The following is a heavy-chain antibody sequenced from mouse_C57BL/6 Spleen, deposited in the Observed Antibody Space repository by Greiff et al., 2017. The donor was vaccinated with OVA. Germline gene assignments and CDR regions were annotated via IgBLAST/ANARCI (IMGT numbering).Heavy chain of an antibody. CDR2: IDPNSGGT. CDR3: GRYYYGSSLCYFDD. D-gene: IGHD1-1*01. Sequence: VQLQQPGAELVKPGASVKLSCKASGYTFTSYWMHWVKQRPGRGLEWIGRIDPNSGGTKYNEKFKSKATMTVDKTSSTAYMQLSSLTSEDSAVYYCGRYYYGSSLCYFDDWGQGTTLTVSS. CDR1: GYTFTSYW. V-gene: IGHV1-72*01. J-gene: IGHJ2*01.